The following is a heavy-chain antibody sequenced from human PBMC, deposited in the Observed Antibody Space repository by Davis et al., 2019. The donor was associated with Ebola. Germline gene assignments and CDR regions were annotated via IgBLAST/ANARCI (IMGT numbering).Heavy chain of an antibody. V-gene: IGHV6-1*01. J-gene: IGHJ3*02. D-gene: IGHD6-13*01. CDR2: TYYRSKWYN. Sequence: HSQTLSLTCAISGDSVSSNSAAWNWIRQSPSRGLEWLGRTYYRSKWYNDYAVSVKSRITINPDTSKNQFSLQLNSVTPEDTAVYYCARWPTPYSSSSEDAFDIWGQGTMVTVSS. CDR1: GDSVSSNSAA. CDR3: ARWPTPYSSSSEDAFDI.